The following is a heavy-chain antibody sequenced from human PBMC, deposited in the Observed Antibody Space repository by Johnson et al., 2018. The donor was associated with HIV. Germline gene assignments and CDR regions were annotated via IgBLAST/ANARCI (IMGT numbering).Heavy chain of an antibody. Sequence: VQLVESGGGVVQPGRSLRLSCAASGFTFSSYYMSWVRQSPGKGLEWISVIGWDGGTSYYADSVKGRFTISRDNSKNTLYLQMNSLRAEDTAVYYCARDRSPYYGDYKSAFDVWGRGTTVTVSS. J-gene: IGHJ3*01. CDR3: ARDRSPYYGDYKSAFDV. D-gene: IGHD4-17*01. V-gene: IGHV3-66*01. CDR2: IGWDGGTS. CDR1: GFTFSSYY.